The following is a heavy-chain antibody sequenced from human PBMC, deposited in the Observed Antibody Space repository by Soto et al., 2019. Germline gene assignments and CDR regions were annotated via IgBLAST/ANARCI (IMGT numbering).Heavy chain of an antibody. D-gene: IGHD6-13*01. CDR3: ARDPGAAGMVH. V-gene: IGHV4-4*02. CDR2: IYHSGRT. Sequence: QVQLQESGPGLVKPSGTLSLTCAVSGGSISSSHWWRWVRQPPGRGLEWIGEIYHSGRTNYTPSLQSRVTISVDKSKNQFSLKLSSVTAADTAVYYCARDPGAAGMVHWGQGTLVTVSS. CDR1: GGSISSSHW. J-gene: IGHJ4*02.